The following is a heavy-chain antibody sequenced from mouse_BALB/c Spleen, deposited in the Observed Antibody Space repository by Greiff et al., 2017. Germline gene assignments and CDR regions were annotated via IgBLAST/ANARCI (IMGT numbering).Heavy chain of an antibody. CDR2: ISTYYGDA. Sequence: VQLQQSGAELVRPGVLVKISCKGSGYTFTDYAMHWVKQSHAKRLEWIGVISTYYGDASYNQKFKGKATMTVDKSSSTAYMELARLTSEDSAIYDYERARPSYDGYFAYWGQGTLVTVSA. CDR1: GYTFTDYA. D-gene: IGHD2-3*01. J-gene: IGHJ3*01. CDR3: ERARPSYDGYFAY. V-gene: IGHV1S137*01.